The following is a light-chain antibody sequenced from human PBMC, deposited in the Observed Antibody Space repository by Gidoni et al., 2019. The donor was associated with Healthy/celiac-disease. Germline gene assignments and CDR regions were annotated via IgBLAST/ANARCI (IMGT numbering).Light chain of an antibody. J-gene: IGKJ1*01. Sequence: DIMMTQSPASLAVSLGERATINCKSSQSVLYSSNNKNYLAWYQQKPGQPPKLLISWASTRESGVPDRFSGSGSGTDFTLTISSLQAEDVAVYYCQQYYSTRTVGQGTKVEIK. CDR2: WAS. CDR1: QSVLYSSNNKNY. V-gene: IGKV4-1*01. CDR3: QQYYSTRT.